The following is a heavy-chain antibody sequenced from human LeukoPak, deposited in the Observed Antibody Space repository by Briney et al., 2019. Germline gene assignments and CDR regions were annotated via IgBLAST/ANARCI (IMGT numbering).Heavy chain of an antibody. CDR1: GYTFSDFS. CDR3: VRLRRNNDRSGYYYCYAY. J-gene: IGHJ4*02. CDR2: ISVRSNYR. Sequence: GGSLTLSCAASGYTFSDFSVNWVGQAPGKGLEWVSSISVRSNYRYYADAVRGRFTISRDDARDSLFLQMNSLRAEDTAVYFCVRLRRNNDRSGYYYCYAYWGEGTLVTVSS. V-gene: IGHV3-21*01. D-gene: IGHD3-22*01.